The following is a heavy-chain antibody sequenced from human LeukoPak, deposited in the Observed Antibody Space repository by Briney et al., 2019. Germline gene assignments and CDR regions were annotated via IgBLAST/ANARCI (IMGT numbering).Heavy chain of an antibody. CDR1: GYTFTGYY. Sequence: ASVKVSCKASGYTFTGYYMHWVRQAPGQGLEWMGWINPNSGGTNYAQKFQGRVTMTRDTSISTAYMELSRLRSDDTAVYYCARVSGIAAAGYFDYWGQGTLVTVSS. J-gene: IGHJ4*02. V-gene: IGHV1-2*02. CDR2: INPNSGGT. D-gene: IGHD6-13*01. CDR3: ARVSGIAAAGYFDY.